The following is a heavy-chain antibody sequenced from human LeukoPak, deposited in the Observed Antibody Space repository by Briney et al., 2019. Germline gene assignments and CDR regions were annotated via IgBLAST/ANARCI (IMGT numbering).Heavy chain of an antibody. V-gene: IGHV3-30*03. Sequence: PGGSLRLSCAASGFTFSSYAMSWVRQAPGKGLEWVAHISYDGSSRYNEDSVKGRFTISRDDSKNTLYLQMNSLRPEDTAVYYCARPYLERSLKFCMDVWGKGTTVTVSS. CDR2: ISYDGSSR. D-gene: IGHD3-3*02. CDR1: GFTFSSYA. J-gene: IGHJ6*03. CDR3: ARPYLERSLKFCMDV.